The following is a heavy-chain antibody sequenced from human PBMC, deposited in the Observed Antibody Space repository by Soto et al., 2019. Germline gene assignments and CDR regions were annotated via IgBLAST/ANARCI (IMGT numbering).Heavy chain of an antibody. CDR3: AKDSAARYYYYGMDV. J-gene: IGHJ6*02. CDR2: ISWNSGSI. D-gene: IGHD6-6*01. Sequence: GGSLRLSCAASGFTFDDYAMHWVRQAPGKGLEWVSGISWNSGSIGYADSVKGRFTISRDNAKNSLYLQMNSLRAEDTALYYCAKDSAARYYYYGMDVWGQGTTVTVSS. CDR1: GFTFDDYA. V-gene: IGHV3-9*01.